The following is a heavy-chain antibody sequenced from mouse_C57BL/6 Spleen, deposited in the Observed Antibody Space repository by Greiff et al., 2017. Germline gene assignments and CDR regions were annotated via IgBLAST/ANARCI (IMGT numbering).Heavy chain of an antibody. CDR3: GRWGPYGRGYFDV. CDR2: INPSTGGT. D-gene: IGHD1-1*01. CDR1: GYSFTGYY. J-gene: IGHJ1*03. Sequence: VQLQQSGPELVKPGASVKISCKASGYSFTGYYMNWVKQSPEQSLEWIGEINPSTGGTTYNQKFKAKATLTVDKSSSTAYMQRKSLTSEDAADYYCGRWGPYGRGYFDVWGTGTTVTVSS. V-gene: IGHV1-42*01.